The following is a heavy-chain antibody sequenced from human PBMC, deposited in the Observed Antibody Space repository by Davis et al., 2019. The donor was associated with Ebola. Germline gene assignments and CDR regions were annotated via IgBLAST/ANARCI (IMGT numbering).Heavy chain of an antibody. CDR2: IIPIFGTA. D-gene: IGHD5-12*01. J-gene: IGHJ6*02. CDR1: GGTFSSYA. CDR3: ARDLYSGYDTTYGMDV. Sequence: SVKVSCKASGGTFSSYAISWVRQAPGQGLEWMGGIIPIFGTANYAQKFQGRVTITADESTSTAYMELSSLRSEDTAVYYCARDLYSGYDTTYGMDVWGQGTTVTVSS. V-gene: IGHV1-69*13.